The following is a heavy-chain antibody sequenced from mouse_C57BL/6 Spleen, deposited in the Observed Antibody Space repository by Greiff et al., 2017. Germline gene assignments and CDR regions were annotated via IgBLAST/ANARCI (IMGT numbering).Heavy chain of an antibody. D-gene: IGHD1-1*01. Sequence: VKLKESGPGLVQPSQSLSITCTVSGFSLTSYGVHWVRQSPGKGLEWLGVIWSGGSTDYNAAFISRLSISKDNSKSQVFFKMNSLQADDTAIYYCARNDGSSYGYFDVWGTGTTVTVSS. CDR3: ARNDGSSYGYFDV. CDR1: GFSLTSYG. CDR2: IWSGGST. J-gene: IGHJ1*03. V-gene: IGHV2-2*01.